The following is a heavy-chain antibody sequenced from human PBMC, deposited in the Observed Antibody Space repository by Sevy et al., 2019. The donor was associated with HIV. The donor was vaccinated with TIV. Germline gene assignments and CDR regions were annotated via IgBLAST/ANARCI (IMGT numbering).Heavy chain of an antibody. CDR1: GGSFSGYY. CDR3: ARAPPVVVVPGAPSWFDP. Sequence: SETLSLTCAVYGGSFSGYYWNWIRQPPGKGLEWIGEINHSGSTHYNPSLKSRITISVDTSKNQFSLRPNSVTAADTAVYYCARAPPVVVVPGAPSWFDPWGQGTLVTVSS. CDR2: INHSGST. D-gene: IGHD2-2*01. V-gene: IGHV4-34*01. J-gene: IGHJ5*02.